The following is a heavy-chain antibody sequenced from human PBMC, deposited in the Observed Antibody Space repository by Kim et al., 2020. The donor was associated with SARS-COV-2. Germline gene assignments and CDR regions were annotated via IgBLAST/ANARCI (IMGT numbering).Heavy chain of an antibody. V-gene: IGHV4-31*02. Sequence: YNPSLKSRVTISVDTSKNQFSLKLSSVTAADTAVYYCARAVDYYGSRFDPWGQGTLVTVSS. D-gene: IGHD3-10*01. J-gene: IGHJ5*02. CDR3: ARAVDYYGSRFDP.